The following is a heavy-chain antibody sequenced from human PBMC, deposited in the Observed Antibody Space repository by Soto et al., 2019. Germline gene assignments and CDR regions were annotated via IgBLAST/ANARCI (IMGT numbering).Heavy chain of an antibody. CDR2: IYYSGST. Sequence: SETLSLTCTVSGGSISSSSYYWGWIRQPPGKGLEWIGSIYYSGSTYYNPSLKSRVTISVDTSKNQFSLKLSSVTAADTAVYYCARPRIAAAGTGWFDPWGHGTLVSVSS. CDR1: GGSISSSSYY. CDR3: ARPRIAAAGTGWFDP. D-gene: IGHD6-13*01. J-gene: IGHJ5*02. V-gene: IGHV4-39*01.